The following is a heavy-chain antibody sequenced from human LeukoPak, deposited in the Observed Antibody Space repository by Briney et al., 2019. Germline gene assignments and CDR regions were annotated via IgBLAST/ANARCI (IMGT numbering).Heavy chain of an antibody. J-gene: IGHJ4*02. CDR3: ARDSPALATSFDY. CDR2: ISGSGGST. CDR1: GFTFSSYA. Sequence: GGSLRLSCAASGFTFSSYAMSWVRQAPGKGLEWVSAISGSGGSTYYADSVKGRFTISRGNAKNSLYLQMNSLRAEDTAVYYCARDSPALATSFDYWGQGTLVTVSS. V-gene: IGHV3-23*01. D-gene: IGHD5-12*01.